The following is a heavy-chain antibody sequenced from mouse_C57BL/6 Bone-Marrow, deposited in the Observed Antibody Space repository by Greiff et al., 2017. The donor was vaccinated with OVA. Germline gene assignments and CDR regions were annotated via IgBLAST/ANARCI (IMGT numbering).Heavy chain of an antibody. V-gene: IGHV1-42*01. CDR1: GYSFTGYY. CDR2: INPSTGGT. D-gene: IGHD1-1*01. CDR3: ARRYYGSSFDY. Sequence: DVKLVESGPELVKPGASVKISCKASGYSFTGYYMNWVKQSPEKSLEWIGEINPSTGGTTYNQKFKAKATLTVDKSSSTAYMQLKSLTSEDSAVYYCARRYYGSSFDYWGQGTTLTVSS. J-gene: IGHJ2*01.